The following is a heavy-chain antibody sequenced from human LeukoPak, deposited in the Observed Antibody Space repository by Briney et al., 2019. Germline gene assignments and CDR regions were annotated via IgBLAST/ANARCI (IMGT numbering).Heavy chain of an antibody. CDR3: VRGGPENDNWRYYVDF. V-gene: IGHV4-61*01. J-gene: IGHJ4*02. CDR1: GDSINSINKYY. CDR2: ISYSGST. Sequence: SETLSLTCTVSGDSINSINKYYWIWIRQSPGKELEWIGYISYSGSTNYNPSLKSRVTISVDTSKNQFSLKMTSVTAADTAVYYCVRGGPENDNWRYYVDFWGQGSLVTVSS. D-gene: IGHD1-1*01.